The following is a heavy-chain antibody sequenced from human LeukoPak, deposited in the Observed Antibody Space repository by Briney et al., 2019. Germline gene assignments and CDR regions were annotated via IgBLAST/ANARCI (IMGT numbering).Heavy chain of an antibody. J-gene: IGHJ4*02. CDR3: ARNYDFWIGYLDY. V-gene: IGHV4-39*07. D-gene: IGHD3-3*01. Sequence: SETLSLTCTVSGGSISSSSYYWGCIRQPPGKGLEWIGSIYYSGSTYYNPSLKSRVTISVDTSKHQFSLKLSSVTAADTAVYYCARNYDFWIGYLDYWGQGTLVTVSS. CDR1: GGSISSSSYY. CDR2: IYYSGST.